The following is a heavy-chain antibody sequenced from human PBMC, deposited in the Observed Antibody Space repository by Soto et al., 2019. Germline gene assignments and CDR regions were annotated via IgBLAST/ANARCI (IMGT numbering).Heavy chain of an antibody. V-gene: IGHV4-30-4*01. D-gene: IGHD2-15*01. CDR1: GDSISSVDYF. Sequence: RSLTCSVSGDSISSVDYFWAWIRQPPGQALEYIGYIYKSATTYYNPSFESRVAISLDTSKSQFSLNVTSVTAADTAVYFCARGRYCLTGRCFPNWFDSWGQGTLVTVSS. CDR2: IYKSATT. J-gene: IGHJ5*01. CDR3: ARGRYCLTGRCFPNWFDS.